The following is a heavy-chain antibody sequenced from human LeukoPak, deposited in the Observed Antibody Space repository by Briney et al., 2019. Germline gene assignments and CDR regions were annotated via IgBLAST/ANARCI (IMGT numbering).Heavy chain of an antibody. CDR3: AKDGSGWIDY. CDR2: IWYDGSNK. J-gene: IGHJ4*02. Sequence: GRSLRLSCAASGFTFSSYGMHWVRQAPGKGLEWVAVIWYDGSNKYNADSVKGRFTISRDNSKNTLYLQMNSLRAEDTAVYYCAKDGSGWIDYWGQGTLVTVSS. D-gene: IGHD6-19*01. CDR1: GFTFSSYG. V-gene: IGHV3-33*06.